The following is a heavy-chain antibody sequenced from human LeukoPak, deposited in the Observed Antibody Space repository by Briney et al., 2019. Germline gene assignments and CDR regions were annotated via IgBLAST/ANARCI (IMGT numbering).Heavy chain of an antibody. D-gene: IGHD6-13*01. CDR3: ARDWSTWGGSSYPGWFDP. CDR1: GFTFSSYA. J-gene: IGHJ5*02. Sequence: GGSLRLSCAASGFTFSSYAMHWVRQAPGKGLEWVAVISYDGSNKYFADSVKGRFTISRDNSKNTLYLQMNSLRAEDTAVYYCARDWSTWGGSSYPGWFDPWGQGTLVTVSS. CDR2: ISYDGSNK. V-gene: IGHV3-30-3*01.